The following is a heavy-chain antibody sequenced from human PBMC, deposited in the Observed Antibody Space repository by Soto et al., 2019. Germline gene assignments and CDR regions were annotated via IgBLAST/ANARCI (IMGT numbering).Heavy chain of an antibody. V-gene: IGHV1-18*01. CDR1: GYTFTSYG. Sequence: GASVKVSCKASGYTFTSYGISWVRQAPGQGLEWMGWISAYNGNTNYAQKLQGRVTMTTDTSTSTAYMELRSLRSDDTAVYYRARDWSSVGYCSGGSCYAGDYWGQGTLVTVSS. CDR3: ARDWSSVGYCSGGSCYAGDY. D-gene: IGHD2-15*01. J-gene: IGHJ4*02. CDR2: ISAYNGNT.